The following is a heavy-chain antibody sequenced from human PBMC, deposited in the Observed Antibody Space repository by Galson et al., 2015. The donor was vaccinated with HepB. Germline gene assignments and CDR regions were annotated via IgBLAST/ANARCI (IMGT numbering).Heavy chain of an antibody. Sequence: SVKVSCKASGGTFSSYAISWVRQAPGQGLEWMGGIIPIFGIANYAQKFQGRVTITADESTSTAYMELSSLRSEDTAVYYCARDTGTFVRWFDPWGQGTLVTVSS. J-gene: IGHJ5*02. CDR1: GGTFSSYA. CDR2: IIPIFGIA. D-gene: IGHD1-1*01. V-gene: IGHV1-69*13. CDR3: ARDTGTFVRWFDP.